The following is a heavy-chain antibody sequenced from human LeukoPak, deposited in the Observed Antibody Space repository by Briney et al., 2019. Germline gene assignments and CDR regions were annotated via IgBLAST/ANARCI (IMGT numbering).Heavy chain of an antibody. Sequence: PSETLSLTCTISGGSISTYYWSWIRRPPGKGLEWIAYIHASGPTNYNPSLKSRITISVDTSKNQFSLKLSSVTAADTAVYYCARHDAGIAARPFDNWGQGTLVTVSS. V-gene: IGHV4-4*09. J-gene: IGHJ4*02. D-gene: IGHD6-6*01. CDR2: IHASGPT. CDR3: ARHDAGIAARPFDN. CDR1: GGSISTYY.